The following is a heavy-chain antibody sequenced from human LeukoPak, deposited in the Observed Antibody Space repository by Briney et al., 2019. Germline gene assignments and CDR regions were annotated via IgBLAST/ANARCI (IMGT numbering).Heavy chain of an antibody. CDR3: ARERDYEDY. D-gene: IGHD4-17*01. J-gene: IGHJ4*02. V-gene: IGHV3-21*01. CDR1: GFTFCIYN. Sequence: GGSLRLSCAASGFTFCIYNMNCVRQAPGKGLEWVSSISIGSTFIYYADSVKGRFTISRDNAENSLYLQMNSLSAEDTAVYYCARERDYEDYWGQGTLVTVSS. CDR2: ISIGSTFI.